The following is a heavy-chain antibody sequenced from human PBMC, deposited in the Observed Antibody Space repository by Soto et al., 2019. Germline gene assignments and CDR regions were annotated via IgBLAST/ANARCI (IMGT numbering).Heavy chain of an antibody. V-gene: IGHV3-23*01. CDR2: ISKSGGGT. J-gene: IGHJ4*02. CDR3: ATTSSLFDY. CDR1: GFTFSNYA. Sequence: EVQLLESGGGLVQPGGSLRLSCAASGFTFSNYAMSWVRQAPGKGLEWVSSISKSGGGTYYADSVKGRFTISRDNSKNTLYLQMNSLKAEDTDVYSCATTSSLFDYWGQGTLVTVSS. D-gene: IGHD6-13*01.